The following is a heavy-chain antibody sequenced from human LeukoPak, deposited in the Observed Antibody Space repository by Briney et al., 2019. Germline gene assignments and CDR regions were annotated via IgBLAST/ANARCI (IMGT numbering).Heavy chain of an antibody. CDR1: GFTVSSNY. V-gene: IGHV3-66*01. Sequence: GSLRLSCAASGFTVSSNYMSWVRQAPGKGLEWVSVIYSGGSTYYADSVKGRFTISRDNSKNTLYLQMNSLRAEDTAVYYCARDYDYSNFDYWGQGTLVTVSS. CDR3: ARDYDYSNFDY. D-gene: IGHD4-11*01. J-gene: IGHJ4*02. CDR2: IYSGGST.